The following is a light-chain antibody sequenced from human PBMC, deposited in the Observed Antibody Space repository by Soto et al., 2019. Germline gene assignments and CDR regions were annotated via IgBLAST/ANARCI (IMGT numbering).Light chain of an antibody. V-gene: IGKV3-15*01. J-gene: IGKJ4*01. CDR3: QQYNNWPVT. CDR1: QSVSSSY. CDR2: GAS. Sequence: EIVLTQSPGTLSLSPGERATLSCRASQSVSSSYLAWYQQKPGQAPRLLIYGASSRASYIPARFSGSGSGTEFTLTISALQPDDLAVYYCQQYNNWPVTFGGGTKVDIK.